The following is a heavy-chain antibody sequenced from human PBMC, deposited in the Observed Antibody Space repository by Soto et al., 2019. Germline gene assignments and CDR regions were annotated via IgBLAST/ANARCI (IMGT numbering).Heavy chain of an antibody. Sequence: GGSLRLSCAASGFTFSSYAMSWVRQAPGKGLEWVSAISGSGGSTYYADSVKGRFTISRDNSKNTLYLQMNSLRAEDTAVYYCAKSGVGERLRNYFDYWGQGTLVTVSS. CDR3: AKSGVGERLRNYFDY. J-gene: IGHJ4*02. D-gene: IGHD1-1*01. CDR2: ISGSGGST. CDR1: GFTFSSYA. V-gene: IGHV3-23*01.